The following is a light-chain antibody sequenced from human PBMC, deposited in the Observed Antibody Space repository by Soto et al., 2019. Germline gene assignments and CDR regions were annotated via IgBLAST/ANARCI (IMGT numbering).Light chain of an antibody. Sequence: DIVMTQTPLSLSVTPGQPASISCKSSQGLLNSDGKTHLYWYLRKAGQAPQLLLYEVSNRFSGVPDRFSGSGSGTDFTLKISRVEAEDVGVYYCMQSVQLPWTFGRGTKVDIK. J-gene: IGKJ1*01. CDR3: MQSVQLPWT. CDR2: EVS. CDR1: QGLLNSDGKTH. V-gene: IGKV2D-29*01.